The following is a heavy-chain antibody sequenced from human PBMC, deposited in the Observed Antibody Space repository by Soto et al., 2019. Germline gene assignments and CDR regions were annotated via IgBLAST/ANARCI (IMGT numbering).Heavy chain of an antibody. V-gene: IGHV3-30*03. CDR3: ASSVVNRGFDY. Sequence: WGSLRLSCAASGFTFSSYGMHWVRQAPGKGLEWVAVISYDGSNKYYADSVKGRFTISRDNSKNTLYLQMNSLRAEDTAVYYCASSVVNRGFDYWGQGTLVTVSS. CDR1: GFTFSSYG. J-gene: IGHJ4*02. D-gene: IGHD3-10*01. CDR2: ISYDGSNK.